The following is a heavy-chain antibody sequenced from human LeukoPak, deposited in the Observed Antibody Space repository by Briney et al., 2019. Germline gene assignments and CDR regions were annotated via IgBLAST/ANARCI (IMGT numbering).Heavy chain of an antibody. CDR2: IYHSDVYHSGDT. D-gene: IGHD3-10*01. J-gene: IGHJ4*02. Sequence: SETLSLTCSVSGGSITGGSYFWGWIRQPPGKGLEWIGSIYHSDVYHSGDTYYNPSLKSRVTISVDTSKNQFSLKLTSVTAAXXAVYYCVRRDSAKFGEFLNWGQGTLVTVSS. V-gene: IGHV4-39*01. CDR1: GGSITGGSYF. CDR3: VRRDSAKFGEFLN.